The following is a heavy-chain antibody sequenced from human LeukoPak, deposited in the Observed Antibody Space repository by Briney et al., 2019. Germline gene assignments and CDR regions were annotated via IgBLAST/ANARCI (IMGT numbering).Heavy chain of an antibody. CDR2: SYYSGST. CDR3: ARHLLGYCSGGNCYYFDF. CDR1: GDSISSSSYC. V-gene: IGHV4-39*01. D-gene: IGHD2-15*01. Sequence: SETLSLTCTVSGDSISSSSYCWDWIRQPPGKGLEWIGSSYYSGSTYYNPSLKSRVTISVDTSKNQFSLKLSSVTAADTAVYYCARHLLGYCSGGNCYYFDFWGQGTLVTVSS. J-gene: IGHJ4*02.